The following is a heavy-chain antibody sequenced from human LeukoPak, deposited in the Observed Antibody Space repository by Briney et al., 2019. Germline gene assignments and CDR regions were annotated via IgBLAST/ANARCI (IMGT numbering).Heavy chain of an antibody. Sequence: SETLSLTCAVYGGSFSGYYWSWIRQPPGKGLEWIGEINHSGSTNYNPSLKSRVTISVDTSKNQFSLKLSSVTAADTAVYYCARDTLSWAGLDYWGQGTLVTVSS. CDR2: INHSGST. V-gene: IGHV4-34*01. D-gene: IGHD6-19*01. CDR3: ARDTLSWAGLDY. CDR1: GGSFSGYY. J-gene: IGHJ4*02.